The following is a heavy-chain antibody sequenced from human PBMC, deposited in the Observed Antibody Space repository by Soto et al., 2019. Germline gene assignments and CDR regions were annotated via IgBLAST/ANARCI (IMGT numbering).Heavy chain of an antibody. V-gene: IGHV3-30*18. Sequence: GGSLRLSCAASGFTFSSYGMHWVRQAPGKGLEWVAVISYDGSNKYYADSVKGRFTISRDNSKNTLYLQMNSLRAEDTAVYYCAKVSTVTTGGGMDVWGRGTTVTVSS. CDR2: ISYDGSNK. CDR3: AKVSTVTTGGGMDV. J-gene: IGHJ6*02. CDR1: GFTFSSYG. D-gene: IGHD4-17*01.